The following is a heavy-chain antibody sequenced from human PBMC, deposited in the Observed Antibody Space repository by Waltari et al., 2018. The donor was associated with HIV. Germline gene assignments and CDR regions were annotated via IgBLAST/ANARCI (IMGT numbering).Heavy chain of an antibody. CDR3: ARDDSGAYHLGWFDP. Sequence: DVLLVESGGGLVQPGGSRTPSCQAPVSTFGPYHMHWVRQAPGKGLEWLASITSDSDAIYYAQSVRGRFIVSRDNADNSLHLEMNSLRADDTAVYYCARDDSGAYHLGWFDPWGQGTLVSVSS. CDR2: ITSDSDAI. CDR1: VSTFGPYH. D-gene: IGHD3-22*01. V-gene: IGHV3-48*01. J-gene: IGHJ5*02.